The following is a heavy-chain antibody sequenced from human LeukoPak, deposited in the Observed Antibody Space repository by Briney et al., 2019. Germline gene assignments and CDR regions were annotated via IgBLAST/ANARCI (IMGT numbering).Heavy chain of an antibody. D-gene: IGHD3-3*01. CDR1: GFTFSSYG. Sequence: PGGSLRLSCAASGFTFSSYGMHWVRQAPGKGLEWVAVISYDGSNKYYADSVKGRFTISRDNSKHTLYLQMNSLRAEDTAVYYCAKDTTSGRLDYWGQGTLVTVSS. J-gene: IGHJ4*02. V-gene: IGHV3-30*18. CDR3: AKDTTSGRLDY. CDR2: ISYDGSNK.